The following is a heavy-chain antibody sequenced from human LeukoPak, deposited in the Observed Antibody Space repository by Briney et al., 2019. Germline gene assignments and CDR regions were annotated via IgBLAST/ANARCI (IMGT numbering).Heavy chain of an antibody. V-gene: IGHV4-4*02. CDR2: IYHSGST. CDR3: ARPAEGYCSGGSCPKGGFDY. CDR1: GGSISSSNW. D-gene: IGHD2-15*01. Sequence: SETLSLTCAVSGGSISSSNWWSWVRQPPGKGLEWIGEIYHSGSTNYNPSLKSRVTISVDKSKNQFSLKLSSVTAADTAVYYCARPAEGYCSGGSCPKGGFDYWGHGTLVTVSS. J-gene: IGHJ4*01.